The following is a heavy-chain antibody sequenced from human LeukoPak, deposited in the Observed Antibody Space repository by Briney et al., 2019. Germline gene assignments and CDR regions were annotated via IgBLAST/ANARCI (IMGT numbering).Heavy chain of an antibody. J-gene: IGHJ4*02. CDR2: IYYGGST. CDR3: ARGPGGYSYGYYFDY. V-gene: IGHV4-61*03. CDR1: GGSVSSGTYY. D-gene: IGHD5-18*01. Sequence: SETLSLTCTVSGGSVSSGTYYWGWIRQPPEKGLEWIGYIYYGGSTNYNPSLKSRVTISVDTSKNHFSLKLSSVTAADTAVYYCARGPGGYSYGYYFDYWGQGTLVTVSS.